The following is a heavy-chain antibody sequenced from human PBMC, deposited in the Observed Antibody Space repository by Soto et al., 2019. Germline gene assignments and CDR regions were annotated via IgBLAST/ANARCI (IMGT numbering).Heavy chain of an antibody. J-gene: IGHJ5*02. Sequence: WTWIRQHPGTGLEWIGYISNSGRTYYKPSLKSRLTISLDTSENQFSLELTSVTAADTAIYYCARARQYYDCELDPWGQGTLVTVSS. D-gene: IGHD3-9*01. V-gene: IGHV4-31*02. CDR2: ISNSGRT. CDR3: ARARQYYDCELDP.